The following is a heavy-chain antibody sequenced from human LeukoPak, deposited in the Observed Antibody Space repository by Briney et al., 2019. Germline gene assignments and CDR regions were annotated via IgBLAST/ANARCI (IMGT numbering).Heavy chain of an antibody. CDR1: GGTFISYA. CDR2: MNQKFGRG. Sequence: SVKVSCKGSGGTFISYAISWVGQARGKGREWMGGMNQKFGRGNNEQKFQGRVTITSDKSTSTAYMQLSSLRSEDTAVYYCARAENTWFDPWGQGTLVTVSS. V-gene: IGHV1-69*06. CDR3: ARAENTWFDP. J-gene: IGHJ5*02. D-gene: IGHD1-14*01.